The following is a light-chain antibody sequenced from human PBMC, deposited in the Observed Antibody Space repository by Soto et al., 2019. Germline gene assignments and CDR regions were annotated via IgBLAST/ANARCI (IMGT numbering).Light chain of an antibody. J-gene: IGLJ1*01. CDR1: SSDVGGHDY. Sequence: QSVLTQSASVSRSPAQSITISCTGTSSDVGGHDYVSWYQQHPGKAPTLMIYHVTNRPSGVSSRFSGSKSGNTAFLIISGLQAEDEADYYCSSYTSSSTFVFGTGSKVTVL. V-gene: IGLV2-14*01. CDR3: SSYTSSSTFV. CDR2: HVT.